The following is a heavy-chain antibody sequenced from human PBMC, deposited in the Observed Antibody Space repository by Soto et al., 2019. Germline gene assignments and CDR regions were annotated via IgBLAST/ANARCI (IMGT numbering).Heavy chain of an antibody. CDR1: GFSLSISGVG. V-gene: IGHV2-5*02. Sequence: QITLKESGPTLVKPTQTLTLTCTFSGFSLSISGVGVGWIRQPPGKALAWLALIYWDDDKRDSPSLKSRLTIPNDTAKSQVVLTTTNVDPVDTARQYGVHRPEGAIAHFDIRGQGTLDTVSS. CDR3: VHRPEGAIAHFDI. J-gene: IGHJ4*02. CDR2: IYWDDDK. D-gene: IGHD2-2*02.